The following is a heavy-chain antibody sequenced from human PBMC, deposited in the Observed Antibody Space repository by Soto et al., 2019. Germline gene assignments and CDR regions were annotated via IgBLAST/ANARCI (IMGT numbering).Heavy chain of an antibody. CDR1: GFTFSSYA. J-gene: IGHJ6*02. Sequence: QVQLVESGGGVVQPGRSLRLSCAASGFTFSSYAMHWVRQAPGKGLEWVAVISYDGSNKYYADSVKGRFTISRDNSKNTLYLQMNSLRAEETAVYYCASERYSYGSGRGGGGMDVWGQGTTVTVSS. V-gene: IGHV3-30-3*01. D-gene: IGHD3-10*01. CDR2: ISYDGSNK. CDR3: ASERYSYGSGRGGGGMDV.